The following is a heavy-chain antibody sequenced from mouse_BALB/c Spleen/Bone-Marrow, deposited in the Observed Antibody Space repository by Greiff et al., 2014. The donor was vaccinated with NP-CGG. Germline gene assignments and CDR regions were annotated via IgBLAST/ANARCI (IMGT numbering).Heavy chain of an antibody. D-gene: IGHD1-1*01. CDR2: IDPASGDT. CDR1: GFKFKDTH. Sequence: VQLKESGAELVKPGASVKLSCTASGFKFKDTHMHWVKQRPEQGLEWIGRIDPASGDTKYDPKFQGKAAITGDTSSNTAYLQLSGLTSEDTAVYYCSRDYGGTAWFAYWGQGTLVTVSA. V-gene: IGHV14-3*02. J-gene: IGHJ3*01. CDR3: SRDYGGTAWFAY.